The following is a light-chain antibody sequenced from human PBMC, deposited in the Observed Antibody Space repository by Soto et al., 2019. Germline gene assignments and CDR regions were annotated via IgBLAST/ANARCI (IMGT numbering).Light chain of an antibody. CDR3: QQSYSTPLT. CDR1: RSISSY. Sequence: DIQMTQSPSSLSASVGDKVTITCRSSRSISSYLNWYQQKPGKAPKVLIYAASSLQSGVPSRFSGSGSATDFTLTISSLQPEDFATYYCQQSYSTPLTFGGGTKVEIK. V-gene: IGKV1-39*01. J-gene: IGKJ4*01. CDR2: AAS.